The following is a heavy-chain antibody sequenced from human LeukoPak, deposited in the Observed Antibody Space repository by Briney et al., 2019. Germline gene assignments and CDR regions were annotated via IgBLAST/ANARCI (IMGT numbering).Heavy chain of an antibody. CDR3: ARALRSGSNYFFYGMDV. CDR1: GYSINSGYF. CDR2: IFHSGTT. Sequence: PSETLSLNCTVSGYSINSGYFWGWIRQPPGKGLEYIGTIFHSGTTYYNPSLKSRVTISLDTSTNDFSLKLSSVTAADTAVYYCARALRSGSNYFFYGMDVWGKGTTVTVSS. V-gene: IGHV4-38-2*02. D-gene: IGHD3-10*01. J-gene: IGHJ6*04.